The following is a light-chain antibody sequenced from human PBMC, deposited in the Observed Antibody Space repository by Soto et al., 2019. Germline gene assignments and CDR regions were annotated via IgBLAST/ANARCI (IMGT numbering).Light chain of an antibody. CDR2: YDS. CDR3: QVWDSSSDHPV. CDR1: NIGSKS. Sequence: SYELTQPPSVSVAPGKTARITCGGNNIGSKSVHWYQQKPGQAPVLVIYYDSDRPSGIPERFSGSNSGNTATLTISRVEAGDEDDYYFQVWDSSSDHPVFGGGTQLTVL. J-gene: IGLJ3*02. V-gene: IGLV3-21*04.